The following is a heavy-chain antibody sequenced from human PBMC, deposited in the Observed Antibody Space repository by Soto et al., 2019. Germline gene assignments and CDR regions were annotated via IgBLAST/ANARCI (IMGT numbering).Heavy chain of an antibody. Sequence: QVQLVQSGAEVKKPGASVKVSCKASGYTFTSYDINWVRQATGQGLEWMGWMNPNSGNTGYAQKFQGSVTMTRNTSISTAYMELSSLRSEDTAVYYCARERRGRTARPSDWFDPWGQGTLVTVSS. D-gene: IGHD1-1*01. CDR1: GYTFTSYD. V-gene: IGHV1-8*01. CDR2: MNPNSGNT. CDR3: ARERRGRTARPSDWFDP. J-gene: IGHJ5*02.